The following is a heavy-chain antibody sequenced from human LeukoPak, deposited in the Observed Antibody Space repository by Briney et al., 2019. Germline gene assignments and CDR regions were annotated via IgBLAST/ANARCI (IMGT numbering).Heavy chain of an antibody. V-gene: IGHV4-34*01. D-gene: IGHD2-2*01. CDR3: ARAPRDRGYCGATSCFEYMDV. Sequence: ETLSLTCAVYGGSFSGYYWSWIRQPPGKGLEWIGEINHSGSTNYNPSLKSRVTISVDTSKTQFSLKVTSVTAADTAVYYCARAPRDRGYCGATSCFEYMDVWGRGTTVTISS. CDR2: INHSGST. J-gene: IGHJ6*03. CDR1: GGSFSGYY.